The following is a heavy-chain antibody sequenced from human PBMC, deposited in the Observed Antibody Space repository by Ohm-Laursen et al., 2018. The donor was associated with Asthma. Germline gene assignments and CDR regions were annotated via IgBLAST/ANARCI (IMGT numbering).Heavy chain of an antibody. CDR3: TTDFPDEAPAGYYGMDV. CDR2: IKSKTDGGTT. CDR1: GFTFSNAW. J-gene: IGHJ6*02. D-gene: IGHD6-19*01. Sequence: SLRPSCAASGFTFSNAWMSWVRQAPGKGLEWVGRIKSKTDGGTTDYAAPVKGRFTISRDDSKNTLYLQMNSLKTEDTAVYYCTTDFPDEAPAGYYGMDVWGQGTTVTVSS. V-gene: IGHV3-15*01.